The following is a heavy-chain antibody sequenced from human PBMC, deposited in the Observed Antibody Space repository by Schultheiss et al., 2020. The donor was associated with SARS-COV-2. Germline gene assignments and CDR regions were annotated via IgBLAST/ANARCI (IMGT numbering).Heavy chain of an antibody. CDR3: ATIAAAGNEVGDY. CDR1: GFTFSSYA. D-gene: IGHD6-13*01. V-gene: IGHV3-30*14. CDR2: IWYDGSNK. Sequence: GESLKISCAASGFTFSSYAMHWVRQAPGKGLEWVAVIWYDGSNKYYADSVKGRFTISRDNSKNTLYLQMSSLRAEDTAVYYCATIAAAGNEVGDYWGQGTLVTVSS. J-gene: IGHJ4*02.